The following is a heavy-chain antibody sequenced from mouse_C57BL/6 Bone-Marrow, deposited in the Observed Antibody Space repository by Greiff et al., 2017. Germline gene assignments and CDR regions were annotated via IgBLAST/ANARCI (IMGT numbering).Heavy chain of an antibody. D-gene: IGHD2-5*01. Sequence: VQLQQSGPGLVQPSQSLSITCKVSGFSLTSYGVHWVRQSPGKGLEWLGVIWSGGSTDYNAAFISRLSISKDNSKSQVFFKMNSLQADDTAIYYCARNFYSNYGDWGQGTLVTVSA. CDR1: GFSLTSYG. CDR3: ARNFYSNYGD. V-gene: IGHV2-2*01. CDR2: IWSGGST. J-gene: IGHJ3*01.